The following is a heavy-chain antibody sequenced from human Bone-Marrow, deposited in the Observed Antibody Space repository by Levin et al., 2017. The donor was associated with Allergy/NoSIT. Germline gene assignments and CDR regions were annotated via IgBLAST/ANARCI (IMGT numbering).Heavy chain of an antibody. D-gene: IGHD2-2*03. J-gene: IGHJ3*01. V-gene: IGHV3-23*01. CDR1: GFKFDIYA. Sequence: GGSLRLSCVGTGFKFDIYAVSWVRQIPGKGLEWVSTIGGAGRPTFYEDSVKGRFTISRDNSKNTIYLQMNSLRAEDTAVYYCARDGFCNASKCHTGAFDVWGQGTMVTVSS. CDR3: ARDGFCNASKCHTGAFDV. CDR2: IGGAGRPT.